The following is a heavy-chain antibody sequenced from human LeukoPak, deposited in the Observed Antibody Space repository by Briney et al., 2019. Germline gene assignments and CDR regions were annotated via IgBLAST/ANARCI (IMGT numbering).Heavy chain of an antibody. D-gene: IGHD6-13*01. J-gene: IGHJ4*02. CDR3: ARDQSLVAYSSTWFDY. V-gene: IGHV1-18*01. CDR2: ISAYNGNT. Sequence: ASVRVSCKTSGYTFTNYGLSWVRQAPGQGLEWMGWISAYNGNTDYAQNLQGRVTLTTDTSTTTAYMELRSLGSDDTAVYYCARDQSLVAYSSTWFDYWGQGTLVTVSS. CDR1: GYTFTNYG.